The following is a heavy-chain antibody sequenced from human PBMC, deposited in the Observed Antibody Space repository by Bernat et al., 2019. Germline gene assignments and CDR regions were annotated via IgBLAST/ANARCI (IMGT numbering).Heavy chain of an antibody. CDR2: IYYTEST. D-gene: IGHD3-9*01. V-gene: IGHV4-39*01. CDR3: ARQLLRYCDWWGGAFDI. Sequence: QLQLQESGPGRVKPSETLSLNCTVSGGSVSSSSYYWGWVRQPPGKGLEWIGSIYYTESTYYNPSLTGRAAISVDTSKNQFSLKLSSVTAADTAVYYCARQLLRYCDWWGGAFDIWGQGTKVTVSS. J-gene: IGHJ3*02. CDR1: GGSVSSSSYY.